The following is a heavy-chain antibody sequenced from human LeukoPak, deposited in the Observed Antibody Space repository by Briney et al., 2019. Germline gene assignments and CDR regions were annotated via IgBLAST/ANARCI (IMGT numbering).Heavy chain of an antibody. CDR3: ASGDTAMVEDY. CDR1: GGSISSYY. J-gene: IGHJ4*02. D-gene: IGHD5-18*01. CDR2: IYYSGST. Sequence: SETLSLTCSVSGGSISSYYWSWIRQPPGKGLEWIGYIYYSGSTNYNPSLKSRVTISVDTSKNQFSLKLSSGTAADTAVYYCASGDTAMVEDYWGQGTLVTVSS. V-gene: IGHV4-59*01.